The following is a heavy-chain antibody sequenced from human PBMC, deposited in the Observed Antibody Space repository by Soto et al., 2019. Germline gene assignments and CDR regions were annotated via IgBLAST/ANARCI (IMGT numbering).Heavy chain of an antibody. V-gene: IGHV3-66*01. Sequence: GESLKISCAASGFTVSSNYMSWVRQAPGKGLEWVSVIYSGGSTYYADSVKGRFTISRHNSKNTLYLQMNSLRAEDTAVYYCVRDSSGYYYFDYWGQGTLVTVSS. D-gene: IGHD3-22*01. CDR1: GFTVSSNY. CDR2: IYSGGST. CDR3: VRDSSGYYYFDY. J-gene: IGHJ4*02.